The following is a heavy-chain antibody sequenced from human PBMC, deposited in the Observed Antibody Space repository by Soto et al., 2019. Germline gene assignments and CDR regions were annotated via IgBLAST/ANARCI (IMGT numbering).Heavy chain of an antibody. D-gene: IGHD5-12*01. CDR3: ATTEGRDGYSFDY. J-gene: IGHJ4*02. Sequence: AAVKVSCKASGVTFSRQDMRWVRQAPGQGLEWMGGIIPIFGTPQYAEKFQDRVTITADESTSTAYMELSSLTSEDTAVYYCATTEGRDGYSFDYWGQGTLVTVSS. CDR2: IIPIFGTP. CDR1: GVTFSRQD. V-gene: IGHV1-69*13.